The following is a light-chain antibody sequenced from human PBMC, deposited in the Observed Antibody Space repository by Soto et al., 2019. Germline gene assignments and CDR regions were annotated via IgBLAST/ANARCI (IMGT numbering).Light chain of an antibody. Sequence: DIHMSQSPSSLSASVGNRFTITCRASQSIRSYLNWYQQKPGKDPKLLIYAASSLQSGVPSRFSGSGSGTDFTLTISSLQPEDFETYYCQQSYSTPQTFGQGTKVDIK. J-gene: IGKJ1*01. CDR2: AAS. CDR1: QSIRSY. V-gene: IGKV1-39*01. CDR3: QQSYSTPQT.